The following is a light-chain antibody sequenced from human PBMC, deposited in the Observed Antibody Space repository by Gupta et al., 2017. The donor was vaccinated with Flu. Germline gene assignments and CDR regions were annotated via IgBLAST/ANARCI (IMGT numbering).Light chain of an antibody. Sequence: GEACPKQYVSGYQQKPGQAPVTLIYKDTERPSGIPERFSGSTSGAVVALTISGVQAEDEADYYCQSTDTSATSVIFGGGTKLTVL. J-gene: IGLJ2*01. CDR1: ACPKQY. CDR3: QSTDTSATSVI. V-gene: IGLV3-25*03. CDR2: KDT.